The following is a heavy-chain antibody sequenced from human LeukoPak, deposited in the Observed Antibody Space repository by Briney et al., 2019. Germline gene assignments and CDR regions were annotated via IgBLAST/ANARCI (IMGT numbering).Heavy chain of an antibody. D-gene: IGHD5-24*01. CDR3: ARDSRDGYNTFDY. CDR1: AGSISSISYY. J-gene: IGHJ4*02. V-gene: IGHV4-39*07. Sequence: SETLSLTCTVSAGSISSISYYWGWIRQPPGEGLEWIGSVYYSGTTQYNPSLKSRVTISVDTSKNQFSLKLSSVTAADTAVYYCARDSRDGYNTFDYWGQGTLVTVSS. CDR2: VYYSGTT.